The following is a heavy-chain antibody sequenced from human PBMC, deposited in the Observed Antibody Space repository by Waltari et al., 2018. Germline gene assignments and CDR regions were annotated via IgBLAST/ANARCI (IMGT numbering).Heavy chain of an antibody. V-gene: IGHV3-74*01. CDR1: GFSFSTYW. CDR2: IKSDGSST. Sequence: EVQLVESGGGLVQPGGSLRLSCAASGFSFSTYWMNWARQAPGEGLVGVVRIKSDGSSTTYADSVKGRFTTSRDNAKNTLYLQMNSLRADDTAVYYCVRSAFMDVWGQGTTVTVSS. CDR3: VRSAFMDV. J-gene: IGHJ6*02.